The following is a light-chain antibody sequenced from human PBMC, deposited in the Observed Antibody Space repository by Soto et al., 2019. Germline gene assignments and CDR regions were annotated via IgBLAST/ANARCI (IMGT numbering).Light chain of an antibody. J-gene: IGKJ5*01. Sequence: DIQLTQSPSFLCAAVGDRGTMTCRASHDISSYLTWYQQKPGKAPTVLIYAASTLQGGVPSRFSGSGSGTEFTLTISSLQSEDFASYYCQQHKDYPLTFGRGTRLEIK. CDR2: AAS. CDR3: QQHKDYPLT. CDR1: HDISSY. V-gene: IGKV1-9*01.